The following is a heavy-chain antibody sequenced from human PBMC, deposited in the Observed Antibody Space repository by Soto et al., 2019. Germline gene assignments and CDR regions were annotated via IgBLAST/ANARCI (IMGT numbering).Heavy chain of an antibody. D-gene: IGHD5-12*01. Sequence: QLQLQESGPGLVKPSETLSLTCTVSGGSISSSSYYWGWIRQPPGKGLEWIGSIYYSGSTNYNPSLKSRVTISVDTSKTQFSLKLSSVTAADTAVYYCASRGRGFENWYFDLWGRGTLVTVSS. V-gene: IGHV4-39*01. CDR1: GGSISSSSYY. CDR3: ASRGRGFENWYFDL. J-gene: IGHJ2*01. CDR2: IYYSGST.